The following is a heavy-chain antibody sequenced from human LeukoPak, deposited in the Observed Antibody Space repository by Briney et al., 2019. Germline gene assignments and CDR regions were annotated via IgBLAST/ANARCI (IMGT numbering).Heavy chain of an antibody. V-gene: IGHV3-20*04. J-gene: IGHJ4*02. CDR1: GFIFDDYG. D-gene: IGHD1-26*01. CDR3: ARAHFSGSFGY. CDR2: INWNGGST. Sequence: GGSLRLSCAASGFIFDDYGMSWVRQAPGKGLEWVSGINWNGGSTSYADSVKGRFTISRDNAKNSLYLQMNSLRAEDTALYYCARAHFSGSFGYWGQGTLVTVSS.